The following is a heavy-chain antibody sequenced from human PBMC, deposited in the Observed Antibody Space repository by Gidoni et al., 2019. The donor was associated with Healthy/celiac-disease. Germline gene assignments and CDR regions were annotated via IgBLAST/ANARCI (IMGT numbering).Heavy chain of an antibody. Sequence: QLQLVESVGGVVQPGRSLRLSCASSGFTFRSYAMHWVRQAPGKGLEWVAVISYDGSNKYYADSVKGRFTISRDNSKNTLFLKMNSLRAEDTAVYYCARDSSIAAAGYFDYWGQGTLVTVSS. V-gene: IGHV3-30-3*01. CDR3: ARDSSIAAAGYFDY. D-gene: IGHD6-13*01. J-gene: IGHJ4*02. CDR2: ISYDGSNK. CDR1: GFTFRSYA.